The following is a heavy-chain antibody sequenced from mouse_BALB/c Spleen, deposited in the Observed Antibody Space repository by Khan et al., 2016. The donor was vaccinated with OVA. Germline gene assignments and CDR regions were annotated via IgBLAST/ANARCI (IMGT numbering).Heavy chain of an antibody. CDR3: AREGAYYRSDGWFSY. J-gene: IGHJ3*01. V-gene: IGHV1-4*01. CDR1: GYTFTTYT. D-gene: IGHD2-14*01. CDR2: INPSNGYT. Sequence: VELVESGAELARPGASVKMSCKASGYTFTTYTMHWVKQRPGQGLEWIGYINPSNGYTNYNQKFKDKSTLTADKSSSIAYMQLSSLTSDYSAVYYCAREGAYYRSDGWFSYWGQGTLVTVSA.